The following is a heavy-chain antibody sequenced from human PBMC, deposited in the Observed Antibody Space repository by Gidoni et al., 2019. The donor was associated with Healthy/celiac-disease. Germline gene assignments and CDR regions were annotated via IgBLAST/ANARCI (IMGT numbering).Heavy chain of an antibody. V-gene: IGHV3-49*03. Sequence: EVQLVESGGGLVQPGRSLRLSCTASGFTFGDYAMSWFRQAPGKGLEWVGFIRSKAYGGTTEYAASVKGRFTISRDDSKSIAYLQMNSLKTEDTAVYYCTRGRCSGGSCYSFVAYWGQGTLVTVSS. J-gene: IGHJ4*02. D-gene: IGHD2-15*01. CDR2: IRSKAYGGTT. CDR3: TRGRCSGGSCYSFVAY. CDR1: GFTFGDYA.